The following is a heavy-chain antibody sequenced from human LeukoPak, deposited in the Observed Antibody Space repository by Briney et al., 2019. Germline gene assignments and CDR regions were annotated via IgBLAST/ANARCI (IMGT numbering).Heavy chain of an antibody. Sequence: PGGSLRLSCAASGFTFSSYWMHWVRQAPGKGLVWVSRINSDGSSTIYADSVKGRFTISRDNAKNTLYLQMNSLRAEDTAVYYCARDRGSGWYYFDYWGQGTLVTASS. D-gene: IGHD6-19*01. CDR3: ARDRGSGWYYFDY. CDR2: INSDGSST. CDR1: GFTFSSYW. V-gene: IGHV3-74*01. J-gene: IGHJ4*02.